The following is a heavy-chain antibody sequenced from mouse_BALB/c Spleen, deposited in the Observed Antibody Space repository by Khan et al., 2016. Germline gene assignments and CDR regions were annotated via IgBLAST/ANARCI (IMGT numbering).Heavy chain of an antibody. D-gene: IGHD1-1*01. CDR1: GYTFTSYW. Sequence: QVRLQQSGAELAKPGASVKMSCKASGYTFTSYWMHWVKQRPGQGLEWIGYINPSTGYTEYNQKFKDKATLTADKSSSTTYMQLSSLTSEDSAVYYCARGKERFTNKWGQGTLVTVS. V-gene: IGHV1-7*01. J-gene: IGHJ3*02. CDR2: INPSTGYT. CDR3: ARGKERFTNK.